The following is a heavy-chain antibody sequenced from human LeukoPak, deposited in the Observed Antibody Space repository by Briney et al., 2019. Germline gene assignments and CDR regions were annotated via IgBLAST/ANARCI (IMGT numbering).Heavy chain of an antibody. CDR3: ARWETSWNAFDI. CDR1: GDSISSYY. D-gene: IGHD2-2*01. CDR2: THYSGAT. Sequence: PSETLSLTCIVSGDSISSYYWNWIRQPPGKGLEWIGYTHYSGATSYNPSLKSRVIISVDTSKNQLSLKLNSVTAADTAVYYCARWETSWNAFDIWGQGTMVTVS. J-gene: IGHJ3*02. V-gene: IGHV4-59*08.